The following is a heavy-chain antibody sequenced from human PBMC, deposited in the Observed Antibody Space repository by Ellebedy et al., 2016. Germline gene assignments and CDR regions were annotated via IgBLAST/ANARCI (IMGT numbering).Heavy chain of an antibody. CDR2: IRSKAYGGTT. CDR1: GFTITDYA. J-gene: IGHJ6*03. V-gene: IGHV3-49*03. CDR3: NSGNLGYYYMDV. Sequence: GESLKISXTASGFTITDYAMSWFRRAPGKGLEWVGFIRSKAYGGTTEFAASLKTRFTISRDDSKSIVYLQMNSLKTEDTGVYYCNSGNLGYYYMDVWGRGAMVTVSS. D-gene: IGHD1-7*01.